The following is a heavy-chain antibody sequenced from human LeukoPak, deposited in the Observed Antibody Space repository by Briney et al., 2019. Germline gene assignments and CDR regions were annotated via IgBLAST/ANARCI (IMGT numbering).Heavy chain of an antibody. D-gene: IGHD3-9*01. CDR2: ISSSSSYT. CDR1: GFTFSDYY. Sequence: PGGSLRLSCAASGFTFSDYYMSWIRQAPGKGLEWVSYISSSSSYTNYADSVKGRFTISRDDSKNTLYLQMNSLRAEDTAVYYCANCNGWLPHNYWGQGTLVTVSS. J-gene: IGHJ4*02. V-gene: IGHV3-11*03. CDR3: ANCNGWLPHNY.